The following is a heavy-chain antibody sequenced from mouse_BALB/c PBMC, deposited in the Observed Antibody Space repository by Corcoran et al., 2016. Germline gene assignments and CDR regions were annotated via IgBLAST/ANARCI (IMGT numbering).Heavy chain of an antibody. D-gene: IGHD3-3*01. J-gene: IGHJ2*01. CDR1: GYAFSSSW. CDR2: IYPGDGDT. Sequence: QVQLQQSGPELVKPGASVKISCKASGYAFSSSWMNWVKQRPGQGLEWIGRIYPGDGDTNYNGKFKGKATLTADKSSSTAYMQLSSLTSVDSAVYFCARGLVIDYWGQGTTLTVSS. CDR3: ARGLVIDY. V-gene: IGHV1-82*01.